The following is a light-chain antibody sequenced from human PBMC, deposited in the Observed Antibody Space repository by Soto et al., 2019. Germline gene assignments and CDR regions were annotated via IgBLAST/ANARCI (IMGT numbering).Light chain of an antibody. CDR2: AAS. J-gene: IGKJ2*01. V-gene: IGKV3-15*01. Sequence: EIVLTQSPATLSVSPGERATLSCRTSQSINTNLASYQKKPGQAPRLLIYAASTRTTDISARFSGSGYGTDFTLTISSPQSEDFAICYCHQYNNWPPRYTFGQGTKLEIK. CDR3: HQYNNWPPRYT. CDR1: QSINTN.